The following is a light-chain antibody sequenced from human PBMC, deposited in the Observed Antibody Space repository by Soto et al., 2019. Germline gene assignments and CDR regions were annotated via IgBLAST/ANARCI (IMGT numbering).Light chain of an antibody. CDR3: QQYESLPLT. CDR2: DAS. Sequence: DIQMTKTPSSLSASVGDRVTVTCQASQDINKNLIWYQQKPGKAPKLLIYDASDLETGVPSRFSGRGSGTGFTFTISSLQPEDFATYYCQQYESLPLTFGQGTRLEIK. V-gene: IGKV1-33*01. J-gene: IGKJ5*01. CDR1: QDINKN.